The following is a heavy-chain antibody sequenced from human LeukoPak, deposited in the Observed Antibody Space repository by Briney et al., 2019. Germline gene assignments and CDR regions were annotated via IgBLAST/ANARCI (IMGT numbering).Heavy chain of an antibody. CDR3: ARERIYSSGLEYYFDY. J-gene: IGHJ4*02. CDR2: IYSGGST. CDR1: GFTVSSNY. V-gene: IGHV3-66*01. Sequence: PGGSLRLSCAASGFTVSSNYMSWVRQAPGKGLEWVSVIYSGGSTYYADSVKGRFTISRDNSKNTLYLQMNSLRAEDTAVYYCARERIYSSGLEYYFDYWGQGTLVTVSS. D-gene: IGHD6-19*01.